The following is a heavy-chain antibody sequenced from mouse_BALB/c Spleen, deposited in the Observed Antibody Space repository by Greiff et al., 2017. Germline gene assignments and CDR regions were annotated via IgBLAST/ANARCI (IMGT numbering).Heavy chain of an antibody. J-gene: IGHJ4*01. V-gene: IGHV10-1*02. CDR2: IRSKSNNYAT. D-gene: IGHD3-2*02. CDR1: GFTFNTYA. Sequence: EVKLVESGGGLVQPKGSLKLSCAASGFTFNTYAMNWVRQAPGKGLEWVARIRSKSNNYATYYADSVKDRFTISRDDSQSMLYLQMNNLKTEDTAMYYCVRQLSRMMDYWGQGTSFTVSS. CDR3: VRQLSRMMDY.